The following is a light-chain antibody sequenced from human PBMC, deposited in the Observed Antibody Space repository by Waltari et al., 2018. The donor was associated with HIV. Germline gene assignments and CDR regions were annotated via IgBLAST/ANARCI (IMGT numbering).Light chain of an antibody. CDR2: DAS. CDR1: QSVSGN. V-gene: IGKV3-15*01. J-gene: IGKJ1*01. Sequence: EIVMTQSPGTLSVSAGERATLSCRASQSVSGNFTWYQQKPGQAPRLLIYDASTMHTGSPARFSGSGSETEFSLTISSLQSEDFAVDYCQQYNNWPPTWTFGQGTKVEIK. CDR3: QQYNNWPPTWT.